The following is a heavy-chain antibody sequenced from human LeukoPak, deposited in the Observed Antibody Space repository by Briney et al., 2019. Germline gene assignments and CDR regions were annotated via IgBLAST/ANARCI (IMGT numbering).Heavy chain of an antibody. CDR1: GCSISSGGYY. Sequence: PSETLSLTCTVSGCSISSGGYYWSWIRQHPGKALEWIGYIYDSGSTYCNPSLKSRLTISIDTSKNHFSLKLSSVTAADTGVYYCAGDSSGGDLIFDYWGQGTLATVSS. CDR3: AGDSSGGDLIFDY. J-gene: IGHJ4*02. V-gene: IGHV4-31*03. CDR2: IYDSGST. D-gene: IGHD2-21*02.